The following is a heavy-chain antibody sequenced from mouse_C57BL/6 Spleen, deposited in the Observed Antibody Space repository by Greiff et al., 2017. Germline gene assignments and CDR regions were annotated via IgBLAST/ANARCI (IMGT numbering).Heavy chain of an antibody. J-gene: IGHJ4*01. Sequence: DVKLVESEGGLVQPGSSMKLSCTASGFTFSDYYMAWVRQVPEKGLEWVANINYDGSSTYYLDSLKSRFIISRDNAKNILYLQMSSLKSEDTATYYCARGYGSYAMDYWGQGTSVTVSS. CDR1: GFTFSDYY. CDR2: INYDGSST. V-gene: IGHV5-16*01. CDR3: ARGYGSYAMDY. D-gene: IGHD2-2*01.